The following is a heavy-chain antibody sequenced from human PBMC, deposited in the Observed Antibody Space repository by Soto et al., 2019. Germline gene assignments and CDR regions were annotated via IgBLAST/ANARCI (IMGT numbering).Heavy chain of an antibody. CDR2: ISSSSSTI. CDR3: AGRIAAAGTLLLGAEGREYYYGMDV. D-gene: IGHD6-13*01. CDR1: GFTFSSYS. J-gene: IGHJ6*02. V-gene: IGHV3-48*02. Sequence: GGSLRLSCAASGFTFSSYSMNWVRQAPGKGLEWVSYISSSSSTIYYADSVKGRFTISRDNAKNSLYLQMNSLRDEDTAVYYCAGRIAAAGTLLLGAEGREYYYGMDVWGQGTTVTVSS.